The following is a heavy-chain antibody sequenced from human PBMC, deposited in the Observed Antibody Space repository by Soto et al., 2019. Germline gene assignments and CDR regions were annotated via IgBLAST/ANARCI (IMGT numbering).Heavy chain of an antibody. CDR2: IYYSENT. CDR1: GGSISSSSNH. CDR3: ARDSATGTTGYYYYYYMDV. V-gene: IGHV4-39*07. J-gene: IGHJ6*03. Sequence: SETLSLTCTVSGGSISSSSNHWGWIRQPPGKGLEWIGNIYYSENTNYNPSLKSRVTISVDTSKNQFSLKLSSVTAADTAVYYCARDSATGTTGYYYYYYMDVWGKGTTVTVSS. D-gene: IGHD1-1*01.